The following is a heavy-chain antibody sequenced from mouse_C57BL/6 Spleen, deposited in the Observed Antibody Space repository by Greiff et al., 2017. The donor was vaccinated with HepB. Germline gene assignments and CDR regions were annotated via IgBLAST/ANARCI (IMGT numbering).Heavy chain of an antibody. Sequence: QVHVKQPGAELVRPGTSVKLSCKASGYTFTSYWMHWVKQRPGQGLEWIGVIDPSDSYTNYNQKFKGKATLTVDPSSSTAYMQLSSLTSEDSAVYYCASGNPSHGSLYFDYWGQGTTLTVSS. D-gene: IGHD1-1*02. V-gene: IGHV1-59*01. CDR1: GYTFTSYW. CDR2: IDPSDSYT. CDR3: ASGNPSHGSLYFDY. J-gene: IGHJ2*01.